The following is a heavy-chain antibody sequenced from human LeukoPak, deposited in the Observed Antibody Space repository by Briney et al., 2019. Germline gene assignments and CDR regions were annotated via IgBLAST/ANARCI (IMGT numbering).Heavy chain of an antibody. D-gene: IGHD3-10*01. J-gene: IGHJ4*02. CDR2: IWYDGSKK. V-gene: IGHV3-33*01. CDR1: GFTFSSYG. CDR3: ARDLGNYGSGTTYFDY. Sequence: GGSLRLSCAASGFTFSSYGMYWVRLAPGKGPEWVALIWYDGSKKYYADSVKGRFTVSKDNSKNTLYLQMNSLRAEDTAVYYCARDLGNYGSGTTYFDYWGQGTLVTVSS.